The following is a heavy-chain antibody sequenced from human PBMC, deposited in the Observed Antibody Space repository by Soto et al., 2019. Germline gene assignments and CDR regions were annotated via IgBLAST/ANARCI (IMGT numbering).Heavy chain of an antibody. V-gene: IGHV1-2*04. D-gene: IGHD4-17*01. CDR2: INPNSGGT. J-gene: IGHJ3*02. Sequence: ASVKVSCKASGYTFTGYYMHWVRQAPGQGLEWMGWINPNSGGTNYAQKFQGWVTMTRDTSISTAYMELSRLRSDDTAVYYCARASHDYGDYLWGGENAFDIWGQGTMVTVSS. CDR1: GYTFTGYY. CDR3: ARASHDYGDYLWGGENAFDI.